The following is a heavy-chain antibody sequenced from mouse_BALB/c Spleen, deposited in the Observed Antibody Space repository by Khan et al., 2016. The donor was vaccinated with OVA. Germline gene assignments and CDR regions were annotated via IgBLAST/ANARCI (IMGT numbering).Heavy chain of an antibody. J-gene: IGHJ2*01. CDR3: ARGDGYYVYFDY. V-gene: IGHV1-81*01. Sequence: QVQLQQSGPELVKPGASVKMSCKASGYTFTYYVITWVKQRTGQGLEWIGEIYPGSDNAYYNERFKGKATLPADKSSNTTHMQLSSLTSEDSAVYFCARGDGYYVYFDYWGQGTTLTVSS. D-gene: IGHD2-3*01. CDR2: IYPGSDNA. CDR1: GYTFTYYV.